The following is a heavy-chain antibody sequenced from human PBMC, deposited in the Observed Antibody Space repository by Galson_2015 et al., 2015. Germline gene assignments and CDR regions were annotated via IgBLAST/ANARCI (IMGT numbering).Heavy chain of an antibody. CDR1: GFTFSNFA. CDR2: ISGSGGCT. V-gene: IGHV3-23*01. D-gene: IGHD3-10*01. Sequence: SLRLSCAASGFTFSNFAMRWVRQAPGKGLEWVSGISGSGGCTYYADSVKGRFTISRDNSKNTLFLQMNSLRAEDTAMYYCAKDQSGSYVDSFNIWGHGTMVTVSS. J-gene: IGHJ3*02. CDR3: AKDQSGSYVDSFNI.